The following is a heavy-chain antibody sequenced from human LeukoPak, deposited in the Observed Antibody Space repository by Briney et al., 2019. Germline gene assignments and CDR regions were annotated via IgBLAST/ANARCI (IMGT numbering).Heavy chain of an antibody. V-gene: IGHV3-23*01. J-gene: IGHJ4*02. CDR3: ARDGLYYDSSGFHYFDY. CDR2: LIENGATT. Sequence: GVSLRLSCAASGFTFGSYAMSWVRQAPGKGLQFVSGLIENGATTYYADSVKGRFTISRDDSRSTVYLQMTSLRAEDTAVYYCARDGLYYDSSGFHYFDYWGQGTLVTVSS. D-gene: IGHD3-22*01. CDR1: GFTFGSYA.